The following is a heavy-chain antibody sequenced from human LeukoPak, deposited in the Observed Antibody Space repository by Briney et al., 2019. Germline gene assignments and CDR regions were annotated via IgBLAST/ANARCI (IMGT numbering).Heavy chain of an antibody. CDR3: AKVNNYDDY. V-gene: IGHV3-30*18. CDR1: GFTFSTFG. CDR2: ISHDGNNE. J-gene: IGHJ4*02. Sequence: GGSLRLSCAASGFTFSTFGIHWVRQAPGKGLEWVAAISHDGNNEYYTDSVKGRFTISRDNSKNMICLQMNSLRGEDSAVYYCAKVNNYDDYWGQGTLVTVSS. D-gene: IGHD1/OR15-1a*01.